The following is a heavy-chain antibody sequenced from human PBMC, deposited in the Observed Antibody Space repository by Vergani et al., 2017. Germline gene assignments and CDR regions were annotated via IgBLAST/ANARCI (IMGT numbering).Heavy chain of an antibody. CDR2: ISSSSSYI. V-gene: IGHV3-21*01. D-gene: IGHD1-1*01. CDR1: GFTFSSYS. Sequence: EVQLVESGGGLVKPGGSLRLSCAASGFTFSSYSMNWVRQAPGKGLEWVSSISSSSSYIYYADSVKGRFHIARDNAKNSLYLQMNSLRAENTAVYYCARGLNWSYFGYWGQGTLVTVSS. J-gene: IGHJ4*02. CDR3: ARGLNWSYFGY.